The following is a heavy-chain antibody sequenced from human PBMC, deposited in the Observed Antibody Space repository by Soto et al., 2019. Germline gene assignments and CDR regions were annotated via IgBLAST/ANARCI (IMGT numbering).Heavy chain of an antibody. CDR2: IYYSGST. J-gene: IGHJ4*02. Sequence: PSETLSLTCTVSGGSISSGGYYWSWIRQHPGKGLEWIGYIYYSGSTYYNPSLKSRVTISVDTSKNQFSLKLSSVAAADTAVYYCARAPRFGELLWSFDYWGQGTLVTSPQ. D-gene: IGHD3-10*01. V-gene: IGHV4-31*03. CDR3: ARAPRFGELLWSFDY. CDR1: GGSISSGGYY.